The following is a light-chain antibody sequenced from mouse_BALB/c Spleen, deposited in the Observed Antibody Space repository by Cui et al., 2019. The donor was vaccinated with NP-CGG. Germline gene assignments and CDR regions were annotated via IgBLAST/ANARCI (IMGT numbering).Light chain of an antibody. CDR1: TGAVTTSNY. CDR2: GTN. Sequence: QAVVTQESALTTSPGETVTLTCRSSTGAVTTSNYANWVQEKPDHLFTGLIGGTNNRAPSVPARFSGSLIGDKAALTITGAQTEDEAIYFCALWYSNHWVFGGGTKLIVL. V-gene: IGLV1*01. J-gene: IGLJ1*01. CDR3: ALWYSNHWV.